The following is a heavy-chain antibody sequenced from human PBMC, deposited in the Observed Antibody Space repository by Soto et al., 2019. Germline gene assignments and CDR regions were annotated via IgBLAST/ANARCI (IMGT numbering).Heavy chain of an antibody. V-gene: IGHV3-23*01. D-gene: IGHD3-3*01. CDR1: GFTFSSYA. CDR2: ISGSGGST. CDR3: AKNAYYDFWSGYYKHYYYYYYMDV. Sequence: GGSLRLSCAASGFTFSSYAMSWVRQAPGKGLEWVSAISGSGGSTYYADSVKGRFTISRDNSKNTLYLQMNSLRAEDTAVYYYAKNAYYDFWSGYYKHYYYYYYMDVWGKGTTVTVSS. J-gene: IGHJ6*03.